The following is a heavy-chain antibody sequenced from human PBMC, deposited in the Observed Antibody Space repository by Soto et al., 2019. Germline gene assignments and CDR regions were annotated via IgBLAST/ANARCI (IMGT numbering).Heavy chain of an antibody. J-gene: IGHJ5*02. CDR2: IYYSGST. CDR3: ARRAAAGYWFDP. CDR1: GDSISSGGYY. Sequence: QVQLQESGPGLVKPSQTLSLTCTVSGDSISSGGYYWSWIRQHPGKGLEWIGSIYYSGSTYYTPSLNSRLTISVDTSKDQFSLRLSSVTAADTAVYYCARRAAAGYWFDPWGQGTLVTVSS. D-gene: IGHD6-13*01. V-gene: IGHV4-31*03.